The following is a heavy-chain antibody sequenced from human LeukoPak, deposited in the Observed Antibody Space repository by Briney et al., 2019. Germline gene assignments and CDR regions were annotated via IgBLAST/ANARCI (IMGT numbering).Heavy chain of an antibody. J-gene: IGHJ3*01. CDR3: TTARGYSAYEY. V-gene: IGHV3-15*01. CDR1: GFTVNNAW. D-gene: IGHD5-12*01. CDR2: IKSKTNGGTT. Sequence: GGSLRLSCAASGFTVNNAWMTWVRQAPGKGLEWVGRIKSKTNGGTTDFAAPVNGRFTISRDDSENTLYLQMNSLKAEDTAIYYCTTARGYSAYEYWGRGTMVTVSS.